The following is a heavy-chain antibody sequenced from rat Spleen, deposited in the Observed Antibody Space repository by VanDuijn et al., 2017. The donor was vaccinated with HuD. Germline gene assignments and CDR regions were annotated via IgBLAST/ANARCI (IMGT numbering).Heavy chain of an antibody. Sequence: EVQLVESDGGLVQPGRSLKLSCVASGFTFNNYWMTWIRQAPGKGLEWVASITNTGGSTYYLDSVKGRFTVSRDNAKSTLYLHMDSLTSEDTATYYCATGPRILRLDWFAYWGQGTLVTVSS. V-gene: IGHV5-31*01. J-gene: IGHJ3*01. D-gene: IGHD1-6*01. CDR3: ATGPRILRLDWFAY. CDR2: ITNTGGST. CDR1: GFTFNNYW.